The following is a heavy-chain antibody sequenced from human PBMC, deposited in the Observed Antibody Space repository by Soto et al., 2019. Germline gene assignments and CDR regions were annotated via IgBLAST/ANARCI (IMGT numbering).Heavy chain of an antibody. CDR2: IIPIFGTA. CDR1: GGTLRSYS. Sequence: QVQLVQSGAEVKKPGSSVKVSCKASGGTLRSYSISWVRQAPGQGLEWMEGIIPIFGTANYAQKFQGRVTIIADESTSTAYMELTNLKSEDTAVYYCAGSRLGGKLPSYNWFDPWGQGTLVTVSS. J-gene: IGHJ5*02. CDR3: AGSRLGGKLPSYNWFDP. V-gene: IGHV1-69*01. D-gene: IGHD3-16*02.